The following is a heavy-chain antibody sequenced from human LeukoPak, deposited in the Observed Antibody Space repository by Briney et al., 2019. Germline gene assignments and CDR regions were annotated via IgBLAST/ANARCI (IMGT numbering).Heavy chain of an antibody. CDR1: GFTFSDYS. D-gene: IGHD3-22*01. J-gene: IGHJ4*02. Sequence: GGSLRLSCAASGFTFSDYSMEWVRQAPGKGLEWISYISSTSTTIYYADSVRGRFTTSRDNAKNSLYLQMNRLRAEDTAVYYCARGCGLHLSPAPSYYDSRCRYFDAWGQGTLVTVSS. CDR2: ISSTSTTI. V-gene: IGHV3-48*04. CDR3: ARGCGLHLSPAPSYYDSRCRYFDA.